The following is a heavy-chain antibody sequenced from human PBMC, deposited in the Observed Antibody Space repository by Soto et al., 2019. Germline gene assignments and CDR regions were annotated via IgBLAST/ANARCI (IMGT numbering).Heavy chain of an antibody. D-gene: IGHD3-22*01. V-gene: IGHV1-2*02. CDR1: GYTFIDYY. Sequence: QLLQSGAEVRKPGASVKVSCKASGYTFIDYYMHWVRQAPGQGLEWMGWINPDTDDTHYAQKFQGRLIMTRDTSINTVYMELSRLTSDDTAVYYCARDYFDRSGLYGIDLWGQGTRVTVS. CDR2: INPDTDDT. CDR3: ARDYFDRSGLYGIDL. J-gene: IGHJ6*02.